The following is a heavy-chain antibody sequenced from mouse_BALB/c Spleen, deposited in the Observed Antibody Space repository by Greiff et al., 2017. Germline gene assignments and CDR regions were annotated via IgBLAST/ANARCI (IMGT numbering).Heavy chain of an antibody. D-gene: IGHD4-1*01. J-gene: IGHJ3*01. CDR1: GYAFTNYL. V-gene: IGHV1-54*01. CDR3: ARSGELGKDFAY. Sequence: QVQLQQSGAELVRPGTSVKVSCKASGYAFTNYLIEWAKQRPGQGLEWIGVINPGSGGTNYNEKFKGKATLTADKSSSTAYMQLSSLTSDDSAVYFCARSGELGKDFAYWGQGTLVTVSA. CDR2: INPGSGGT.